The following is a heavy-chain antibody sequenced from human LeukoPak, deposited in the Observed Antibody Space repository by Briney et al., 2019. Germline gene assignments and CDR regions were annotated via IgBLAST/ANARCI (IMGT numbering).Heavy chain of an antibody. CDR1: GYTFTSYG. CDR2: ISAYNGNT. Sequence: ASVKVSCKASGYTFTSYGISRVRQAPGQGLEWMAWISAYNGNTDYAQNLRGRVTMTTDTSTSTAYMELRSLRSDDTAVYYCARDSVDGSGTYYSDSPDYWGQGTLVTVSS. J-gene: IGHJ4*02. D-gene: IGHD3-10*01. CDR3: ARDSVDGSGTYYSDSPDY. V-gene: IGHV1-18*01.